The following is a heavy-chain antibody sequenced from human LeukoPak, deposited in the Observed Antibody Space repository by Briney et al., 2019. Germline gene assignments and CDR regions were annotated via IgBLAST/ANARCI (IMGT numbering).Heavy chain of an antibody. D-gene: IGHD3-22*01. Sequence: ASVKVSCKASGYTFTSYGISWVRQAPGQGLEWMGWISAYNGNTNYAQKLQGRVTMTTDTSTSTAYMELRSLRSDDTAVYYCARDYYYDSPTGGVVFGYWGQGTLVTVSS. J-gene: IGHJ4*02. CDR1: GYTFTSYG. CDR2: ISAYNGNT. V-gene: IGHV1-18*01. CDR3: ARDYYYDSPTGGVVFGY.